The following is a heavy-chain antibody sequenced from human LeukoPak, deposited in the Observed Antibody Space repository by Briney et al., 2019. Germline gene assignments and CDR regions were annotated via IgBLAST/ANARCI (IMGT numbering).Heavy chain of an antibody. V-gene: IGHV3-33*01. J-gene: IGHJ5*02. CDR1: IFTFSSYG. CDR3: ARVRVTRANWFDP. Sequence: GRSLRLSCAASIFTFSSYGMHWVRQAPGKGLEWVAVIWYDGSDKYYADSVKGRFTISRDNSKNTLYLQMNSLRAEDTAVYYCARVRVTRANWFDPWGRGTLVTVSA. D-gene: IGHD2-2*01. CDR2: IWYDGSDK.